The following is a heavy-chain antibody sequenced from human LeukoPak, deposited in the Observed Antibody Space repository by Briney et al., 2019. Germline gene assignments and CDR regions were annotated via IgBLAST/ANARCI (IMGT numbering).Heavy chain of an antibody. J-gene: IGHJ6*03. D-gene: IGHD6-19*01. V-gene: IGHV3-48*03. Sequence: PGGSLRLSCAASGFTFSSYEMNWVRQAPGKGLEWVSYISSSGSTIYYADSVKGRFTISRDNAKNSLYLQMNSLRAEDTAVYYCARDVASAYYYYYMDVWGKGTTVTVSS. CDR1: GFTFSSYE. CDR2: ISSSGSTI. CDR3: ARDVASAYYYYYMDV.